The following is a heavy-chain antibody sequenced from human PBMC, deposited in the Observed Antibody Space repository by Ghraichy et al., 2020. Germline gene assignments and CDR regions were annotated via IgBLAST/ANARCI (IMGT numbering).Heavy chain of an antibody. CDR1: GGSISSSSYY. CDR2: IYHSGST. V-gene: IGHV4-39*01. J-gene: IGHJ6*02. CDR3: ARPRYSSSSLGYYFYGMDV. D-gene: IGHD6-6*01. Sequence: SETLSLTCTVSGGSISSSSYYWGWIRQPPGKGLEWIGSIYHSGSTYYNPSLKSRVTISVDTSKNQFSLKLTSVTAADTAVYYCARPRYSSSSLGYYFYGMDVWGQGTTVTVSS.